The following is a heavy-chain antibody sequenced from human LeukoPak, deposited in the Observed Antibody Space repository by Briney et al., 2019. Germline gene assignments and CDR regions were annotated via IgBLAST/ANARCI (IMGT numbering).Heavy chain of an antibody. CDR2: VNDGGNT. D-gene: IGHD3-16*01. Sequence: PSETLSLTCAVYHGSFSGYYWSWIRQSPEKGLEWIGEVNDGGNTHYNPSLRSRVTISLDTSKNHFSLKLTSVTAADTAVYNCARAAWNGGGGFDPWGQGILVTVSS. CDR3: ARAAWNGGGGFDP. J-gene: IGHJ5*02. V-gene: IGHV4-34*01. CDR1: HGSFSGYY.